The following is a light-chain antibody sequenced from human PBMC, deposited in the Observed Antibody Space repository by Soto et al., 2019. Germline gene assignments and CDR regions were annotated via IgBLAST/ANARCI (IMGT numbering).Light chain of an antibody. V-gene: IGKV3-11*01. Sequence: EIVLTQSPATLSLSPGERATLSCRASQSVSSYLAWYQQKPGQAPRLLIYDASNRATGIPVRFSGSGSGTDYTLTITNLEPEDFAIYYCQQRSSWPWTFGQRTKVAIK. CDR3: QQRSSWPWT. CDR2: DAS. CDR1: QSVSSY. J-gene: IGKJ1*01.